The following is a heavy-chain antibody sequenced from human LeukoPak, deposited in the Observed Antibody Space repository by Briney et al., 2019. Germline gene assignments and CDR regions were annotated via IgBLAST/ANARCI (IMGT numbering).Heavy chain of an antibody. Sequence: GGSLRLSCAASGFTFSSYAMSWVRQAPGKGLEWVSAISGSGGSTYYADSVKGRFTISRDNSKNTLYLQMNSLRTEDTAVYYCAKDLSIWDSSVLVNYWGQGTLVTVSS. D-gene: IGHD3-22*01. J-gene: IGHJ4*02. CDR3: AKDLSIWDSSVLVNY. V-gene: IGHV3-23*01. CDR2: ISGSGGST. CDR1: GFTFSSYA.